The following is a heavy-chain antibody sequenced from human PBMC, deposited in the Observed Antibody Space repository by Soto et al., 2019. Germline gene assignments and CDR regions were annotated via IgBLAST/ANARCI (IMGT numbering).Heavy chain of an antibody. J-gene: IGHJ4*02. CDR2: ISGSGGST. V-gene: IGHV3-23*01. CDR3: AKDHPNSSGWYTVPQPLDY. Sequence: GGSLRLSCAASGFTFSSYAMSWVRQAPGKGLEWVSAISGSGGSTYYADSVKGRFTISRANSKNTPYLQMNSLRAEDTAVYSCAKDHPNSSGWYTVPQPLDYWGQGTLVTVSS. D-gene: IGHD6-19*01. CDR1: GFTFSSYA.